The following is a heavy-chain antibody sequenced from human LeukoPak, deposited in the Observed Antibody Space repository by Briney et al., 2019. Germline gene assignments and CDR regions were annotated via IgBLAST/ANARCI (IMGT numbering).Heavy chain of an antibody. CDR1: GFTFSSYA. CDR2: ISGSGGST. V-gene: IGHV3-23*01. CDR3: AKDDSSWMRVALDY. Sequence: GGSLRLSCAASGFTFSSYAMSWVRQAPGRGLEWVSAISGSGGSTYYADSVKGRFTISRDNSKNTLYLQMNSLRAEDTAVYYCAKDDSSWMRVALDYWGQGTLVTVSS. J-gene: IGHJ4*02. D-gene: IGHD6-13*01.